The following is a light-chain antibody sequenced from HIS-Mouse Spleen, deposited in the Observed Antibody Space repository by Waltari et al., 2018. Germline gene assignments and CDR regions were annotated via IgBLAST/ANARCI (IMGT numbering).Light chain of an antibody. V-gene: IGLV2-14*03. CDR1: SSDVGGYNY. CDR2: DYS. J-gene: IGLJ3*02. CDR3: SSYTSSSTWV. Sequence: QSALTQPASVSGSPGQSITISCTGTSSDVGGYNYVSWYQQHPGKAPKLMIYDYSKRPSVDANRFSGAKSGKTASLTISGLQAEDEADYYCSSYTSSSTWVFGGGTKLTVL.